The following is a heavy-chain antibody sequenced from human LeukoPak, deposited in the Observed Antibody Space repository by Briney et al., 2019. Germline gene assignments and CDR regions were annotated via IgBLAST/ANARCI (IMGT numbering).Heavy chain of an antibody. J-gene: IGHJ4*02. V-gene: IGHV1-18*01. CDR2: ISAYNGNT. D-gene: IGHD3-3*01. Sequence: ASVKASCKASGYTFTSYGISWVRQAPGQGLEWMGWISAYNGNTNYAQKLQGRVTMTTDTSTSTAYMELRSLRSDDTAVYFCARVEGPSIFGVVDYWGQGTLVTVSS. CDR3: ARVEGPSIFGVVDY. CDR1: GYTFTSYG.